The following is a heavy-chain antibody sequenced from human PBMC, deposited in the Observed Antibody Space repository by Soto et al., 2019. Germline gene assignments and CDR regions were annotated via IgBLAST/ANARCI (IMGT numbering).Heavy chain of an antibody. V-gene: IGHV4-39*01. D-gene: IGHD6-19*01. CDR3: ARQKKFSGFSYGMDV. CDR2: IYYSGST. CDR1: NSDIVNSSRY. J-gene: IGHJ6*02. Sequence: TISLKCSIRNSDIVNSSRYWAWARQPPGKGLEWIGSIYYSGSTYYNPSLKSRVTISVDTSKNQFSLKLSSVTAADTAVYYCARQKKFSGFSYGMDVWGQGTTVT.